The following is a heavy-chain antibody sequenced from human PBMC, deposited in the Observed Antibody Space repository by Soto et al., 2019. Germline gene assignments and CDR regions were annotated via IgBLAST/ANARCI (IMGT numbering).Heavy chain of an antibody. CDR3: ARGPWLQPPLGY. Sequence: QVQLVESGGGVVQPGRSLRLSCAASGFTFSSYAMQRVRQAPGKGLEWVAVISYDGSNKYYADSVKGRFTISRDNSKNTLSLQMNSLRAEDTAVYYCARGPWLQPPLGYWGQGTLVTVSS. CDR1: GFTFSSYA. J-gene: IGHJ4*02. D-gene: IGHD5-12*01. V-gene: IGHV3-30-3*01. CDR2: ISYDGSNK.